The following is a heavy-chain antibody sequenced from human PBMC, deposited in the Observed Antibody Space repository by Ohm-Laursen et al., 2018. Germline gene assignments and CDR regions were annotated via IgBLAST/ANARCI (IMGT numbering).Heavy chain of an antibody. V-gene: IGHV3-30*03. J-gene: IGHJ4*02. CDR2: ISYDGSNK. D-gene: IGHD4-11*01. Sequence: SLRLSCAASGFTFSSYGMHWVRQAPGKGLEWVAIISYDGSNKYYADSVKGRFTISRDNSKNTLYLQMNSLRAKDTAVYYCASVTAGWGQGTLVTVSS. CDR3: ASVTAG. CDR1: GFTFSSYG.